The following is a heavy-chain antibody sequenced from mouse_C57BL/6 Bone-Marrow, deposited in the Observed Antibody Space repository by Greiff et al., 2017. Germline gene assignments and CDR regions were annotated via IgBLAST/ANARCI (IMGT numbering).Heavy chain of an antibody. Sequence: DVMLVESGGGLVQPGGSMKLSCVASGFTFSNYWMNWVRQSPEKGLEWVAQIRLKSDNYATHYAESVKGRFTISRDDSKSSVYLQMNNLRAEDTGIYYCTAYYSNPYAMDYWGQGTSVTVSS. CDR2: IRLKSDNYAT. D-gene: IGHD2-5*01. J-gene: IGHJ4*01. CDR3: TAYYSNPYAMDY. CDR1: GFTFSNYW. V-gene: IGHV6-3*01.